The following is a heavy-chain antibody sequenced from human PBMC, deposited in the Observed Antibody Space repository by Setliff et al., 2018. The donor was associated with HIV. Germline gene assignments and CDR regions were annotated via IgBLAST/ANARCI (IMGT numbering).Heavy chain of an antibody. V-gene: IGHV1-2*06. CDR3: ARDTENVFISCHRYFDY. D-gene: IGHD3-16*02. CDR2: ITPNSGGT. Sequence: ASVKVSCKASGYTFTDHYMHWVRQAPGQGLEWMGRITPNSGGTNYARKFQDRVTMTRDTSISTAYMELSRLTSDDTAVYYCARDTENVFISCHRYFDYWGPGTLVTVSS. J-gene: IGHJ4*02. CDR1: GYTFTDHY.